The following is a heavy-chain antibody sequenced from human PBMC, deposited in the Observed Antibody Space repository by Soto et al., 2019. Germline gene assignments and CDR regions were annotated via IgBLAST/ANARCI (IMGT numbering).Heavy chain of an antibody. V-gene: IGHV1-8*01. CDR2: MNPNSGNT. Sequence: ASVKVSCKASGYTFTSYDINWVRQATGQGLEWMGWMNPNSGNTGYAQKFQGRVTMTRNTSISTAYMELSRLRSDDTAVYYCARDRGDYGDLSYYMDVWGKGTTVTVSS. D-gene: IGHD4-17*01. CDR1: GYTFTSYD. J-gene: IGHJ6*03. CDR3: ARDRGDYGDLSYYMDV.